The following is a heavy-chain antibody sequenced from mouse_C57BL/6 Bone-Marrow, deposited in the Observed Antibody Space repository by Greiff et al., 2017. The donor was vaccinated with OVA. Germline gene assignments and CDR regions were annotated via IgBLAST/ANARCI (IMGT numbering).Heavy chain of an antibody. CDR2: IHPNSGST. V-gene: IGHV1-64*01. CDR3: ARYRRRSWLAY. CDR1: GYTFTSYW. J-gene: IGHJ3*01. D-gene: IGHD5-1*01. Sequence: QVQLQQPGAELVKPGASVKLSCKASGYTFTSYWMHWVKQRPGQGLEWIGMIHPNSGSTNYNEKFKSKATLTVDKSSSTAYMQLSSLTSEDSAVXDCARYRRRSWLAYWGQGTLVTVSA.